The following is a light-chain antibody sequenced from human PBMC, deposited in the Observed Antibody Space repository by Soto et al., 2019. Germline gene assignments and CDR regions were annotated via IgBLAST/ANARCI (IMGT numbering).Light chain of an antibody. Sequence: QSVLTQPASVSGSPGQSITISCTGTSSDVGAYNYVSWYQQHPGKAPKLMIYEVSNRPSGVSNRFSGSKSGNTASLTISGLKAEDEADYYFSSYTGSSTVFGTGTKGTV. V-gene: IGLV2-14*01. J-gene: IGLJ1*01. CDR3: SSYTGSSTV. CDR1: SSDVGAYNY. CDR2: EVS.